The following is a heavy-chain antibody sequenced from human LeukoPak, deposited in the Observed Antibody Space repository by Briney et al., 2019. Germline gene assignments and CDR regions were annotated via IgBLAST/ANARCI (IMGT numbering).Heavy chain of an antibody. V-gene: IGHV3-21*05. J-gene: IGHJ6*02. CDR2: MSSDSSFI. CDR3: ARGEVATTYYYGMDV. Sequence: GGSLRLSCVASGFTFRSYAMNWVRQAPGKGLEWVSYMSSDSSFINYADSVKGRFTISRDNAKNSLFLQMDSPRADDTAVYYSARGEVATTYYYGMDVWGQGTTVTVSS. D-gene: IGHD5-12*01. CDR1: GFTFRSYA.